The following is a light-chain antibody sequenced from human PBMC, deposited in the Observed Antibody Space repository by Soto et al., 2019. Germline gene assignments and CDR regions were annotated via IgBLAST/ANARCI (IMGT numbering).Light chain of an antibody. J-gene: IGKJ1*01. CDR2: DAS. V-gene: IGKV3-20*01. Sequence: EIVLTQSPGTLSLSPGERATLSCRASQSVSSNYLAWYQQKPGQAPRLLIYDASSRATGIPDRFSGSGSGTDFTLTISRLEPEDFAVYYYQQYGRSPWTFGQGTKVELK. CDR1: QSVSSNY. CDR3: QQYGRSPWT.